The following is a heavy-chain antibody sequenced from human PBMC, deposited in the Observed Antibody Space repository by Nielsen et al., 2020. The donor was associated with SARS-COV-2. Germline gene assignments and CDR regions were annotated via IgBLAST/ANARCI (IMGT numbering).Heavy chain of an antibody. J-gene: IGHJ6*03. CDR3: ARVKYDILTGLFRDYYYYYMDV. D-gene: IGHD3-9*01. CDR2: INHSGST. V-gene: IGHV4-34*01. Sequence: PGKGLEWIGEINHSGSTNYNPSLKSRVTISVDTSKNQFSLKLSSVTAADTVVYYCARVKYDILTGLFRDYYYYYMDVWGKGTTVTVSS.